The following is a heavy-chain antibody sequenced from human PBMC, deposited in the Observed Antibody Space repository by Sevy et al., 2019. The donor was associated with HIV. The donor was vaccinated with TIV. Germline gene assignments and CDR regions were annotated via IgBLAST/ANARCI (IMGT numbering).Heavy chain of an antibody. CDR3: ARGAPPRYGDYLDCGMDV. D-gene: IGHD4-17*01. J-gene: IGHJ6*02. CDR1: GFTFSSYS. V-gene: IGHV3-48*01. CDR2: ISSSSSTI. Sequence: GGSLRLSCAASGFTFSSYSMNWVRQAPGKGLEWVSYISSSSSTIYYADSVKGRFTISRDNAKNSLYLQMNSLRAEDTAVYYCARGAPPRYGDYLDCGMDVWGQGTTVTVSS.